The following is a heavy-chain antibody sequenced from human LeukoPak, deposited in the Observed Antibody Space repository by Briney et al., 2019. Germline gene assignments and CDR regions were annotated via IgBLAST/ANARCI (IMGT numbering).Heavy chain of an antibody. Sequence: SSETLSLTCAVSGGSISSSNWWSWVRQPPGKGLEWIGEIYHSGSTNYNPSLKSRVTISVDKSKNQFSLKLSSVTAADTAVYYCARDRGVLWFGELLTWFDPWGQGTLVTVSS. V-gene: IGHV4-4*02. CDR3: ARDRGVLWFGELLTWFDP. CDR1: GGSISSSNW. D-gene: IGHD3-10*01. J-gene: IGHJ5*02. CDR2: IYHSGST.